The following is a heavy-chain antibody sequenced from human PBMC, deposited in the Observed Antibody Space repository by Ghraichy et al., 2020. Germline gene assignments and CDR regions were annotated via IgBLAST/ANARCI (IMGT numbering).Heavy chain of an antibody. V-gene: IGHV3-21*01. CDR1: GFPFSSYS. CDR3: ACDVVAAAEYCFDY. D-gene: IGHD6-13*01. Sequence: GGSLRLSCAASGFPFSSYSMNWVRQAPGKGREWVSSISSSSSYIYYADSVKGQFTISRDNAKNSRNLQMKVLRAENTVVDYCACDVVAAAEYCFDYWGQGTLVTVSS. J-gene: IGHJ4*02. CDR2: ISSSSSYI.